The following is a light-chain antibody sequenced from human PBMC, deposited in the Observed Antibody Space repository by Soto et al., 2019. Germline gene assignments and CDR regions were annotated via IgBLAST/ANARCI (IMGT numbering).Light chain of an antibody. CDR3: LAYAGRTTLV. V-gene: IGLV2-8*01. CDR1: SRDIGGYDF. J-gene: IGLJ1*01. CDR2: EVN. Sequence: QSVLTQPPSASGSPGQSVTISCTGTSRDIGGYDFVSWYQQYPGKAPQLIISEVNQRPSGVPDRFSGSKSGNTASLTISGLQSEDEADYYCLAYAGRTTLVFGTGTKATVL.